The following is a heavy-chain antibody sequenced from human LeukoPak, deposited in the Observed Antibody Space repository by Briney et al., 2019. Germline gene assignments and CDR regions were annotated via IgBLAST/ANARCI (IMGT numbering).Heavy chain of an antibody. J-gene: IGHJ4*02. D-gene: IGHD2-15*01. Sequence: GGSLRLSCAASGFTFSSYAMSWVRQAPGKGLEWVGRSKSKTDGGTTDYGAPVKGRFSISRDDSKSTLYLQMNSLKTEDTAVYYCATDGYCSGGSCYSYDNWGQGTLVTVSS. CDR3: ATDGYCSGGSCYSYDN. CDR2: SKSKTDGGTT. CDR1: GFTFSSYA. V-gene: IGHV3-15*01.